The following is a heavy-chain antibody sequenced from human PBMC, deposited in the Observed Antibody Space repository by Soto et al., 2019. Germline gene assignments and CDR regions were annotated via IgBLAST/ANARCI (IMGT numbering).Heavy chain of an antibody. CDR3: ASSQSHYCRWCFDP. CDR2: IYYSGST. CDR1: GGSVSSGSYY. D-gene: IGHD3-10*01. Sequence: SETLSLTCTVSGGSVSSGSYYWSWIRQPPGKGLEWIGYIYYSGSTNYNPSLKSRVTISVDTSKNQFSLKLSSVTAADTAVYYCASSQSHYCRWCFDPWGQGTLVTVSS. J-gene: IGHJ5*02. V-gene: IGHV4-61*01.